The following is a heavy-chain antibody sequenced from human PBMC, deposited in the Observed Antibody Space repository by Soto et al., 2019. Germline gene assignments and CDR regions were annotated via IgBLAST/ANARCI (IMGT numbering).Heavy chain of an antibody. J-gene: IGHJ5*02. CDR1: GGSISSSNYY. CDR3: ATQEVGGSYVYTFDP. D-gene: IGHD1-26*01. V-gene: IGHV4-39*01. Sequence: QRQLQESGPGLVKPSETLSLTCTVSGGSISSSNYYWGWIRQPPGKGLEWIGSIYYSGSTYYNPSLKSRVTISVDTSKNQFSLMLISVTAADTAVYYCATQEVGGSYVYTFDPWGQGTLVTVSS. CDR2: IYYSGST.